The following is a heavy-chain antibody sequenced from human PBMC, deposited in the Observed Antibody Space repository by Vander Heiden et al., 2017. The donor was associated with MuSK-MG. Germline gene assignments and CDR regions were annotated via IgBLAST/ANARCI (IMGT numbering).Heavy chain of an antibody. Sequence: QVQLQQWGAGLLKPSETLSLTCAVHGGSFSGYSWSWIRQPPGKGLEWIGEINHSGSTNYNPSLKSRVTISVDTSKNQVSLKLSSVTAADTAVYYCARGTVCGDDVWGSYPRPRQNYYYYGMDVWGQGTTVTVSS. J-gene: IGHJ6*02. V-gene: IGHV4-34*01. CDR3: ARGTVCGDDVWGSYPRPRQNYYYYGMDV. CDR1: GGSFSGYS. D-gene: IGHD3-16*02. CDR2: INHSGST.